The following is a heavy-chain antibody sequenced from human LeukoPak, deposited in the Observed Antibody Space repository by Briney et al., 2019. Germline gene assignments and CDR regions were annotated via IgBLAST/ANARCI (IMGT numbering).Heavy chain of an antibody. CDR2: INHSGST. CDR3: ARFQTRRAAAATHWFDP. CDR1: GGSFSGYY. Sequence: SETLSLTCAVYGGSFSGYYWSWIRQPPGKGLEWIGEINHSGSTNYNPSLKSRVTISVDTSKNQFSLKLSSVTAADTAVYYCARFQTRRAAAATHWFDPWGQGTLVTVAS. V-gene: IGHV4-34*01. D-gene: IGHD6-13*01. J-gene: IGHJ5*02.